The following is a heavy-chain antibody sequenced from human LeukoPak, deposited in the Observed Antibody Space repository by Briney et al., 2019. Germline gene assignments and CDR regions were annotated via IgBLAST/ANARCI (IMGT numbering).Heavy chain of an antibody. CDR3: ARAQRGIQLWLLWFDP. J-gene: IGHJ5*02. D-gene: IGHD5-18*01. Sequence: PSETLSLTCTVSGGSISSYYWSWIRRPPGKGLEWIGYIYYSGSTNYNPSLKSRVTISVDTSKNQFSLKLSSVTAADTAVYYCARAQRGIQLWLLWFDPWGQGTLVTVSS. V-gene: IGHV4-59*01. CDR1: GGSISSYY. CDR2: IYYSGST.